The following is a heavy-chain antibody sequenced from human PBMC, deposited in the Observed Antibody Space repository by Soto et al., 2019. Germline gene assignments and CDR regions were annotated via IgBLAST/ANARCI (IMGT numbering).Heavy chain of an antibody. D-gene: IGHD1-20*01. Sequence: LRLSCEASGFTLRNYAMTWVRQAPGKGLEWVSLISANDVGTYYAESVKTRFTISTDQSRNTVYLQMDSLRADDTAIYYCAKAKNDYNWDNRPPFDYWGQGTLVTV. CDR2: ISANDVGT. J-gene: IGHJ4*02. CDR3: AKAKNDYNWDNRPPFDY. V-gene: IGHV3-23*01. CDR1: GFTLRNYA.